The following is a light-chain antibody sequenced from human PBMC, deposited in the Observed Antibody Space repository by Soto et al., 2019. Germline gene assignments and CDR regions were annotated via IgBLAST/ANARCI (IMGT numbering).Light chain of an antibody. J-gene: IGKJ2*01. Sequence: EIVLTQSPGTLSLSPGERATLSCRASQSVSSSYLAWYQQRPGQAPRLLIYGASSRATGVPGRFGGSGSGTDFTRTISRLEPEDFEVYFCVLHDSSASLYTFGQGTTLEIK. CDR2: GAS. CDR3: VLHDSSASLYT. CDR1: QSVSSSY. V-gene: IGKV3-20*01.